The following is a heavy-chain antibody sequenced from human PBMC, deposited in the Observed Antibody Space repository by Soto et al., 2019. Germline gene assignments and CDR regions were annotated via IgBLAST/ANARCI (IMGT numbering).Heavy chain of an antibody. CDR3: ARNRGSGGLAFD. J-gene: IGHJ4*02. Sequence: EVQLVESGGGLIQPGGSLRLSCAASWFTVSSNYMSWARQAPGKGLEWVSVIYSSGSTYYADSVKGRFTISTDDSKNTLYLQMNSLSTEDTAVYYCARNRGSGGLAFDWGQGTMVTVSS. CDR1: WFTVSSNY. CDR2: IYSSGST. D-gene: IGHD3-3*02. V-gene: IGHV3-53*01.